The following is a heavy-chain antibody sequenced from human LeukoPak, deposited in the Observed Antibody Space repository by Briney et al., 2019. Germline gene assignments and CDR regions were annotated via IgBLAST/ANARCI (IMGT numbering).Heavy chain of an antibody. CDR3: ARALWGDYSWFDP. CDR2: IYHSGST. Sequence: SETLSLTCTVSGYSISSGYYWGWIRQPPGKGLEWIGSIYHSGSTYYNPSLKSRVTISVDTSKNQFSLKLSSVTAADTAVYYCARALWGDYSWFDPWGQGTLVTVSS. CDR1: GYSISSGYY. J-gene: IGHJ5*02. V-gene: IGHV4-38-2*02. D-gene: IGHD2-21*02.